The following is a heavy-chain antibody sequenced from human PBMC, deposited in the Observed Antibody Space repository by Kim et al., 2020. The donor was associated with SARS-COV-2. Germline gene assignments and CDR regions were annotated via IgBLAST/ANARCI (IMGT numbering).Heavy chain of an antibody. J-gene: IGHJ4*01. CDR2: LNHSGST. CDR1: GGSFSGYY. D-gene: IGHD6-19*01. V-gene: IGHV4-34*01. Sequence: SETLSLTCAVYGGSFSGYYWSWIRQPPGKGLEWIGELNHSGSTNYNPSLKSRVTISVDTSKNQFSLKLSSVTAADTAVYYCESLDEAWLGLYCFDYWG. CDR3: ESLDEAWLGLYCFDY.